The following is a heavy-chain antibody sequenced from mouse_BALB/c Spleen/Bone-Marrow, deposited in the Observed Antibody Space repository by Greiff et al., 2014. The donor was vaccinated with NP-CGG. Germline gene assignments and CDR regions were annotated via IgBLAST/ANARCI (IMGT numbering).Heavy chain of an antibody. Sequence: VQLQQSGGGLVKPGGSLKLSCAASGFTFSGYAMSWVRQTPEKRLGGVATISSGGSYTYYPGSVKGRFTISRDNAKNTLYLQMSSLRSEDTAMYYCASLTGRDYWGQGTTLTVSA. J-gene: IGHJ2*01. D-gene: IGHD4-1*01. CDR1: GFTFSGYA. CDR3: ASLTGRDY. V-gene: IGHV5-9-3*01. CDR2: ISSGGSYT.